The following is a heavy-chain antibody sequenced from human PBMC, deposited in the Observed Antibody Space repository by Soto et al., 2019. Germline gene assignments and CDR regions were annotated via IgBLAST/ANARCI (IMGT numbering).Heavy chain of an antibody. V-gene: IGHV1-3*01. CDR3: AKDLGVDGSASYPYY. Sequence: GASVKVSCKASGYTFTSYAMHWVRQAPGQRLEWMGWINAGNGNTKYSQKFQGRVTITRDTSASTAYMQMNNLRVEDTAVYYCAKDLGVDGSASYPYYWGQGTLVTVSS. J-gene: IGHJ4*02. CDR1: GYTFTSYA. CDR2: INAGNGNT. D-gene: IGHD3-10*01.